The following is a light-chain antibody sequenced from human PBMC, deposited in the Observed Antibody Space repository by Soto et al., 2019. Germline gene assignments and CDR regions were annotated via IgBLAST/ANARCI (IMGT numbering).Light chain of an antibody. J-gene: IGKJ1*01. V-gene: IGKV3-15*01. CDR1: QSVSSN. CDR3: HQYGSSITWT. Sequence: EIVMTQSPATLSVSPGERATLSCRASQSVSSNLAWYQQKPGQAPRLLIYGASTRATGIPARFSGSGSGTEFTLTISSLQSEDFAVYYCHQYGSSITWTFGQGTKVEIK. CDR2: GAS.